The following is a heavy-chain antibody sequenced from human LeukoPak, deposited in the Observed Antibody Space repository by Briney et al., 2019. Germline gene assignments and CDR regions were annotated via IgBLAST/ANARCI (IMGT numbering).Heavy chain of an antibody. CDR1: GFTFSSYA. V-gene: IGHV3-23*01. D-gene: IGHD1-7*01. Sequence: GGSLTLSCAASGFTFSSYAMNWVRKAPAQGLELVSVISDSYGNTYFADSVKGRFAISRDNSKSPLYLHMTSLRAEDTAVYYCASGTGTTGEDDAFDVWGQGTMVTVSS. J-gene: IGHJ3*01. CDR3: ASGTGTTGEDDAFDV. CDR2: ISDSYGNT.